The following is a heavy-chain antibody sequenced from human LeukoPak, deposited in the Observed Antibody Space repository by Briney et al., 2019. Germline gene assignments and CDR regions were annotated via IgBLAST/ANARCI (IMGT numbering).Heavy chain of an antibody. CDR1: GFTFSNYD. V-gene: IGHV3-23*01. J-gene: IGHJ4*02. Sequence: GGSLRLSCAASGFTFSNYDMGWVRQAPGKGLEWVSAVSGSGGSTYYADSVKGRFTVSRDNSKNTLYLQMNSLRAEDTAVYHCAKDKTSGTYFDYWGQGAPVTVSS. CDR2: VSGSGGST. CDR3: AKDKTSGTYFDY. D-gene: IGHD1-26*01.